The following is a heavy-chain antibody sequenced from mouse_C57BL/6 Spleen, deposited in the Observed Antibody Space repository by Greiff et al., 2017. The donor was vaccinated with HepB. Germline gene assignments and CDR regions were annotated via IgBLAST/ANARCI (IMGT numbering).Heavy chain of an antibody. CDR2: ISDGGSYT. CDR1: GFTFSSYA. D-gene: IGHD2-1*01. J-gene: IGHJ1*03. Sequence: EVTLVESGGGLVKPGGSLKLSCAASGFTFSSYAMSWVRQTPAKRLEWVATISDGGSYTYYQDNVKGRFTISRDNAKNNLYLQMSHLKSEDTAMYYCARDYGNYVWYFGVWGTGTTVTVSS. CDR3: ARDYGNYVWYFGV. V-gene: IGHV5-4*01.